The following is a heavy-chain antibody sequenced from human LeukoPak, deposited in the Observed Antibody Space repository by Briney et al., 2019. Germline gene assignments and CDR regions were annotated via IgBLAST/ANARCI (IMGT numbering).Heavy chain of an antibody. CDR2: ISSSSSYT. J-gene: IGHJ5*02. Sequence: PGGSLRLSCAAPGFTFSDYYMSWIRQAPGKGLGWVSYISSSSSYTNYADSVKGRFTISRDNAKNSLYLQMNSLRAEDTAVYYCARSGSSSPNNWFDPWGQGTLVTVSS. CDR3: ARSGSSSPNNWFDP. V-gene: IGHV3-11*06. CDR1: GFTFSDYY. D-gene: IGHD6-6*01.